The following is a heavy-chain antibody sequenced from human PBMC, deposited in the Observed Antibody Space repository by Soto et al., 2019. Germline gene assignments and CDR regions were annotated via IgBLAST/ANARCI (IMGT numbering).Heavy chain of an antibody. J-gene: IGHJ6*02. CDR2: FDPEDGET. D-gene: IGHD1-26*01. V-gene: IGHV1-24*01. Sequence: ASVKVSCKVSGYTLTELSMHWVRQAPGKGLEWMGGFDPEDGETIYAQKFQGRDTMTEDTSTDTAYMELSSLRSEDTAVYYCATPPPRIVGDPYYYYGMDVWGQGTTVTVSS. CDR1: GYTLTELS. CDR3: ATPPPRIVGDPYYYYGMDV.